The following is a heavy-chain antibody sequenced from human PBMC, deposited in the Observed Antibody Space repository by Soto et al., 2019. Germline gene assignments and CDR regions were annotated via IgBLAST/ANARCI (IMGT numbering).Heavy chain of an antibody. D-gene: IGHD6-19*01. CDR1: GYSFSSRW. CDR3: ARLESLAVAVDF. CDR2: IFPRDSDT. J-gene: IGHJ4*01. V-gene: IGHV5-51*01. Sequence: GESLKISCKASGYSFSSRWIGWVRQMPGKGLEWMGIIFPRDSDTRYSPSLQGQVTISVDKSISTAYLQWSSLKASDTAMYYCARLESLAVAVDFWGHGTLVTVSS.